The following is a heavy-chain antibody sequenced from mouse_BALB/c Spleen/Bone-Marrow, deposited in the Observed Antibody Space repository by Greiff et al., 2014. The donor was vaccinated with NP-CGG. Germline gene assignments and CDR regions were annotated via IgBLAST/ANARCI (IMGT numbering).Heavy chain of an antibody. CDR3: ALANWDIGGPFAY. V-gene: IGHV1-4*01. Sequence: VQLQQSGAELARPGASAKMSCKASGYTFTSYTMHWVKQRPGQGLEWIGYINPSSGYTNYNQKFKDKATLTADKSSSTAYMQLSSLTSEDSAVYYCALANWDIGGPFAYWGQGTLVTVSA. CDR2: INPSSGYT. J-gene: IGHJ3*01. D-gene: IGHD4-1*01. CDR1: GYTFTSYT.